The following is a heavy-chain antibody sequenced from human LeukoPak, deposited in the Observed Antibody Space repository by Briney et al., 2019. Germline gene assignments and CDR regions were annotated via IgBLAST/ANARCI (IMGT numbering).Heavy chain of an antibody. CDR1: GGTFSSYA. Sequence: SVKVSCKASGGTFSSYAISWVRQAPGQGLEWMGRIIPILGIANYAQKFQGRVTITADKSTSTAYMELSSLRSEDTAVYYCTTRIAVAGTGDYWGQGTLVTVSS. J-gene: IGHJ4*02. D-gene: IGHD6-19*01. CDR3: TTRIAVAGTGDY. V-gene: IGHV1-69*04. CDR2: IIPILGIA.